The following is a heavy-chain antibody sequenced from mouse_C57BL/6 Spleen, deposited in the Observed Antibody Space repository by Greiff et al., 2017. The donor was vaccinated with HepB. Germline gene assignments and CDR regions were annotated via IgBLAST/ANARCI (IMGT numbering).Heavy chain of an antibody. CDR3: ARRDYYGSSYRYFDV. CDR1: GYTFTSYW. V-gene: IGHV1-59*01. CDR2: IDPSDSYT. D-gene: IGHD1-1*01. Sequence: QVQLQQPGAELVRPGTSVKLSCKASGYTFTSYWMHWVKQRPGQGLEWIGVIDPSDSYTNYNQKFKGKATLTVDTSSSTAYMQLSSLTSEDSAVYYGARRDYYGSSYRYFDVWGTGTTVTVSS. J-gene: IGHJ1*03.